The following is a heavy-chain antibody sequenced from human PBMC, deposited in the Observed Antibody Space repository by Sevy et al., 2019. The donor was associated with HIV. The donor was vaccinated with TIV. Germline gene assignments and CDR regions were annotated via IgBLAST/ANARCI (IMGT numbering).Heavy chain of an antibody. V-gene: IGHV3-66*01. CDR1: GFTVSSNY. D-gene: IGHD3-22*01. Sequence: GGSLRLSCAASGFTVSSNYMSWVRQAPGKGLEWVSVLYSGGSTYYADSVKGRFTISRDNSKNMLYLQMNSLRAEDTAVYYCARDSDLDSSGYYYFQHWGQGTLVTVSS. J-gene: IGHJ1*01. CDR2: LYSGGST. CDR3: ARDSDLDSSGYYYFQH.